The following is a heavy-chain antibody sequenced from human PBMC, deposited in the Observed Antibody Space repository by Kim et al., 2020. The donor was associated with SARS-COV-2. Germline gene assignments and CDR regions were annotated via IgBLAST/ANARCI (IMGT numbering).Heavy chain of an antibody. V-gene: IGHV7-4-1*02. CDR1: GYNFTTYA. D-gene: IGHD1-26*01. J-gene: IGHJ6*02. Sequence: ASVKVSCKTSGYNFTTYAMNWVRQAPGQGLEWLGWLNTKTGNPTYAQDFKGHFVFSLDASLSTAYLQISSLKAEDSGVYYCARRWGLDVWGQGTTVTVSS. CDR2: LNTKTGNP. CDR3: ARRWGLDV.